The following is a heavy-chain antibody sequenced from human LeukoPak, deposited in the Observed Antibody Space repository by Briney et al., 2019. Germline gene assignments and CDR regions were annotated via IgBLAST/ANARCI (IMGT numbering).Heavy chain of an antibody. J-gene: IGHJ6*03. CDR2: IRYDGSNK. V-gene: IGHV3-30*02. D-gene: IGHD4-17*01. CDR3: AKDSDYGDPYGTYRRGYYYYYMDV. CDR1: GFTFSSYG. Sequence: GGSLRLSCAASGFTFSSYGMHWVRQAPGKGLEWVAFIRYDGSNKYYADSVKGRFTISRDNSKNTLYLQMNSLRAEDTAVYYCAKDSDYGDPYGTYRRGYYYYYMDVWGKGTTVTVSS.